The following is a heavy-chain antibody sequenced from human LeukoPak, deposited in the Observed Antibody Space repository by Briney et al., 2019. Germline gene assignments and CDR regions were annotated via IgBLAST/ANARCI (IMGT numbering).Heavy chain of an antibody. J-gene: IGHJ3*02. CDR3: ARDGSRGDDGFDI. V-gene: IGHV4-38-2*02. Sequence: SETLSLTCSVSDGSISSGYYWGWIRQPPGKGLEWIGSIYHSGSTYYNPSLKSRVTISVDASKNQFSLKLSSVTAADTAVYYCARDGSRGDDGFDIWGQGTMVTVSS. CDR1: DGSISSGYY. CDR2: IYHSGST. D-gene: IGHD5-12*01.